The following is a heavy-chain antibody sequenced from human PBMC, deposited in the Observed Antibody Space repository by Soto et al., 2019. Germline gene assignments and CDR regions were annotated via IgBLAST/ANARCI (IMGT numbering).Heavy chain of an antibody. J-gene: IGHJ6*03. CDR2: ISSFNGNT. CDR1: GFTFTNYG. CDR3: ARDSGAEVVAPPEARYMDV. V-gene: IGHV1-18*01. D-gene: IGHD6-25*01. Sequence: QVNLVQSGAEVKRPGASVKISCKASGFTFTNYGFSWVRLAPGQGLEWLGWISSFNGNTNYPQKNQGRINMTTDTSTTTVYMELRSLTPDDTAVYFCARDSGAEVVAPPEARYMDVWGKGTTVTVSS.